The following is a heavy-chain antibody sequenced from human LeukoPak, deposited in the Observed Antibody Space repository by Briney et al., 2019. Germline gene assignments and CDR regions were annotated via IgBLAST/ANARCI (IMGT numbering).Heavy chain of an antibody. CDR3: AKDCMIPQAYYYDSSGYYQTFDY. D-gene: IGHD3-22*01. Sequence: GGSLRLSCAASGFTFSSYAMSWVRQAPGKGLEWASAISGSGGSTYYADSVKGRFTISRDNSKNTLYLQMNSLRAEDTAVYYCAKDCMIPQAYYYDSSGYYQTFDYWGQGTLVTVSS. CDR2: ISGSGGST. J-gene: IGHJ4*02. V-gene: IGHV3-23*01. CDR1: GFTFSSYA.